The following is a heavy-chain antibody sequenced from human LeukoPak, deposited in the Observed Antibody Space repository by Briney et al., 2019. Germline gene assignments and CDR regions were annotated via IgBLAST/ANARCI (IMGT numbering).Heavy chain of an antibody. CDR2: IYYSGST. Sequence: PSETLSLTCTVSGGSISSSSYYWGWIRQPPGKGLEWIGSIYYSGSTYYNPSLKSRVTISVDTSKNQFSLKLSSVTAADTAVYYCASSYGSGSYYTTGFDYWGQGTLVTVSS. J-gene: IGHJ4*02. D-gene: IGHD3-10*01. CDR1: GGSISSSSYY. V-gene: IGHV4-39*01. CDR3: ASSYGSGSYYTTGFDY.